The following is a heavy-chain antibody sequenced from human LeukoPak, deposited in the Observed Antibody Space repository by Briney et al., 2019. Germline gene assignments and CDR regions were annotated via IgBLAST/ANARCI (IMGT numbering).Heavy chain of an antibody. J-gene: IGHJ3*02. CDR2: INHSGST. Sequence: SETLSLTCAIYGGSFSGYYWSWIRQPPGKGLEWIGEINHSGSTNYNPSLKSRVTISVDTSKNQFSLKLSSVTAADTAVYYCARVKVSDSSSWYDGGPGTDAFDIWGQGTMVTVSS. CDR1: GGSFSGYY. D-gene: IGHD6-13*01. CDR3: ARVKVSDSSSWYDGGPGTDAFDI. V-gene: IGHV4-34*01.